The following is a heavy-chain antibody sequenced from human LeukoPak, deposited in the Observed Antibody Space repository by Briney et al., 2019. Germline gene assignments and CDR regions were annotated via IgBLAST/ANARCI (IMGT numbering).Heavy chain of an antibody. CDR1: GFTFSSEA. D-gene: IGHD3-16*02. CDR3: ALDLPVIL. Sequence: GRSLRFSCSASGFTFSSEAMHWVRQTPGRGLEWVAVISYDGSNKYYADSVKGRFTISRDNSENTLYLQMNSLRAEDTAVYYCALDLPVILWGQGALVTVSS. V-gene: IGHV3-30*03. J-gene: IGHJ4*02. CDR2: ISYDGSNK.